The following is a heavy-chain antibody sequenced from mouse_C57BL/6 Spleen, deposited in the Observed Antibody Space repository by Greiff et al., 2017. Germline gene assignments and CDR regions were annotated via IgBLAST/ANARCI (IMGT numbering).Heavy chain of an antibody. J-gene: IGHJ4*01. CDR2: ISSGGSYT. CDR1: GFTFSSYG. V-gene: IGHV5-6*01. CDR3: ARAALLLPRWAMDD. D-gene: IGHD1-1*01. Sequence: EVQRVESGGDLVKPGGSLKLSCAASGFTFSSYGMSWVRQTPDKRLEWVATISSGGSYTYYPDSVKGRFTISRDNAKNTLYLQMSSLKSEDTAMYYCARAALLLPRWAMDDWGQGTSVTVSS.